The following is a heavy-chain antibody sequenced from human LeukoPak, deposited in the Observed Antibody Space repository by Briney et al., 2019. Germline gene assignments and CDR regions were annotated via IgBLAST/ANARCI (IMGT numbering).Heavy chain of an antibody. D-gene: IGHD4-17*01. CDR2: VSSTGST. J-gene: IGHJ3*02. CDR1: GYSLTNHY. Sequence: SETLSLTCGVYGYSLTNHYWIWIRQPPGKGLEWIGYVSSTGSTNYNPSLKSRVTISVDTSKKQFSLKMTSVTAADTAVYYCARIPTCVTKGFDIWGQGTMVTVSS. CDR3: ARIPTCVTKGFDI. V-gene: IGHV4-59*03.